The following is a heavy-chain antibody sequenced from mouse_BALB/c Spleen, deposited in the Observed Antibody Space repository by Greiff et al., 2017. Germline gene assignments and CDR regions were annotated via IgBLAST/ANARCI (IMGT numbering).Heavy chain of an antibody. J-gene: IGHJ4*01. V-gene: IGHV1-54*01. Sequence: QVHVKQSGAELVRPGTSVKVSCKASGYAFTNYLIEWVKQRPGQGLEWIGVINPGSGGTNYNEKFKGKATLTADKSSSTAYMQLSSLTSDDSAVYFCARSGGLRRAMDYWGQGTSVTVSS. CDR2: INPGSGGT. D-gene: IGHD2-4*01. CDR3: ARSGGLRRAMDY. CDR1: GYAFTNYL.